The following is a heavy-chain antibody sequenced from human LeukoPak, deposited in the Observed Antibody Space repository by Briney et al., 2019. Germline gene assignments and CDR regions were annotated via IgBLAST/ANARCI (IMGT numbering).Heavy chain of an antibody. CDR2: IYASGNI. V-gene: IGHV4-61*02. J-gene: IGHJ5*02. Sequence: SQTLSLTCTVSGGSISSDNYYWSWIRQPAGKGLEWIGRIYASGNINYNASLKSRVTISIDTSHNQFSLRLSPVIASDTAVYYCAGTRRYCSGGSCYNWFDPWGQGTLVTVSS. D-gene: IGHD2-15*01. CDR3: AGTRRYCSGGSCYNWFDP. CDR1: GGSISSDNYY.